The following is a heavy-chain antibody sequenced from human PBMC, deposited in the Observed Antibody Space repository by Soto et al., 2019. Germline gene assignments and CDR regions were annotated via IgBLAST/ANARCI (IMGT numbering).Heavy chain of an antibody. CDR1: GYTFTSYD. CDR3: ARGEGSSYDRLYNWFDP. J-gene: IGHJ5*02. Sequence: ASVKVSCKASGYTFTSYDINWVRQATGQGLEWMGWMNPNSGNTGYAQKFQGRVTMTTDTSTSTAYMEVRSLRSDDTAVYYCARGEGSSYDRLYNWFDPWGQGTLVTVSS. CDR2: MNPNSGNT. V-gene: IGHV1-8*01. D-gene: IGHD6-13*01.